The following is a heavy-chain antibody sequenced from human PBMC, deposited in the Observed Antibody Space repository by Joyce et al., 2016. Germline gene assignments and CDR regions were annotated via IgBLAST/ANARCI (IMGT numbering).Heavy chain of an antibody. V-gene: IGHV3-30*03. J-gene: IGHJ4*02. D-gene: IGHD6-13*01. CDR1: GFTFSNYG. CDR3: ARALGWDSNSCHDY. CDR2: ISYDGSNK. Sequence: QVQLVESGGGVVQPGRSLRLSCAASGFTFSNYGMHWVHQAPGKGVEWVAVISYDGSNKYYVDSVKGRFTISRDNSKNTLYLQMNSLRPEDTAVYYCARALGWDSNSCHDYWGQGTLVTVSS.